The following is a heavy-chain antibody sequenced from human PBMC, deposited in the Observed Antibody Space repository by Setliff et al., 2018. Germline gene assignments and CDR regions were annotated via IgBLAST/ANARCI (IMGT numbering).Heavy chain of an antibody. CDR1: GGSISSSNW. Sequence: LSLTCAVSGGSISSSNWWSWVRQPPGKGLEWIGEIYHSGSTNYNPSLKGRVTISVDKSKNQFSLKLSSVTAADTAVYYCTRDLWIGDSGARRDYWGLGTLVTVSS. D-gene: IGHD3-10*01. CDR2: IYHSGST. J-gene: IGHJ4*02. CDR3: TRDLWIGDSGARRDY. V-gene: IGHV4-4*02.